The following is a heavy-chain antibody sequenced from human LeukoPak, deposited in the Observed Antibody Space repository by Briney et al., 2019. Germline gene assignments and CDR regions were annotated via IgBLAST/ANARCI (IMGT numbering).Heavy chain of an antibody. Sequence: GGSLRLSCAASGFTFSSYSMNWVRQAPGKGLEWVSSISSSSYIYYADSVKGRFTISRDNAKNSLYLQMNSLRAEDTAVYYCARDTFGEFNNWFDPWGQGTLVTVSS. CDR2: ISSSSYI. CDR1: GFTFSSYS. CDR3: ARDTFGEFNNWFDP. J-gene: IGHJ5*02. D-gene: IGHD3-10*01. V-gene: IGHV3-21*01.